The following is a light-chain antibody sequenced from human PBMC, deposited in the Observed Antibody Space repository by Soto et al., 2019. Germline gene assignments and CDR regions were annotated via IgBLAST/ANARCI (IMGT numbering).Light chain of an antibody. J-gene: IGKJ1*01. Sequence: DIQMTQSPSTLSASIGDTVTITCRTSQSVDTWLAWYQHKAGKAPKLLIYRASSLATGVPSRFSRSGSGTAFTLTITSLQPHDFATYYCQHYNDYSRVFGQGTQVEIK. CDR2: RAS. CDR1: QSVDTW. V-gene: IGKV1-5*03. CDR3: QHYNDYSRV.